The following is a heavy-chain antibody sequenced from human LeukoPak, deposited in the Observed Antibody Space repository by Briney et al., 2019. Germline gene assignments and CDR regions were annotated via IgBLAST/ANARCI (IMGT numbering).Heavy chain of an antibody. V-gene: IGHV3-23*01. D-gene: IGHD3-10*01. Sequence: PGGSLRLSCAASGFTFSSYAVSWVRQAPGKGLEWVSAITGTGGSTYYADSVKGRFTISRDNSKNTLYLQMNSLRAEDTAVYYCAKDLPNSGSRYEFYYGMDVWGQGTTVTVSS. CDR1: GFTFSSYA. J-gene: IGHJ6*02. CDR3: AKDLPNSGSRYEFYYGMDV. CDR2: ITGTGGST.